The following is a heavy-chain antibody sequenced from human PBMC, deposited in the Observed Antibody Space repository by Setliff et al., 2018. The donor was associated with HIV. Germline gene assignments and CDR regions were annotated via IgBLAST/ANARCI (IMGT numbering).Heavy chain of an antibody. CDR2: IKHQDVGGTA. Sequence: GGSLRLSCAASGFTFSNYWMTWVRQAPGKGLEWVGHIKHQDVGGTAEYAAPVKGRLTISRDDSKNTVYLQMNSLKTEDTAVYFCTTDHDGSGRYYVTQVSWGQGTLVTVSS. V-gene: IGHV3-15*01. J-gene: IGHJ1*01. D-gene: IGHD3-22*01. CDR3: TTDHDGSGRYYVTQVS. CDR1: GFTFSNYW.